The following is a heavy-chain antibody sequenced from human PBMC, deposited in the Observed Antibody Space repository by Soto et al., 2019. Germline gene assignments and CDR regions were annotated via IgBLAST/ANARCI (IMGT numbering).Heavy chain of an antibody. CDR2: IYHSGST. J-gene: IGHJ5*02. CDR1: GGSISSGGYS. CDR3: ARAYGVAYSNFNWVDP. Sequence: PSEPLSLTCAVSGGSISSGGYSWSWIRQPPGKGLEWIGYIYHSGSTYYNPSLKSRVTISVDRSKNQFSLKLSSVTAADTAVYYFARAYGVAYSNFNWVDPWGQGTLVTVSS. D-gene: IGHD4-4*01. V-gene: IGHV4-30-2*01.